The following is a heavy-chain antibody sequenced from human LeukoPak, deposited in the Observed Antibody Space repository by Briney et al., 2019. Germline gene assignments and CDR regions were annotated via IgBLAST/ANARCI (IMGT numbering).Heavy chain of an antibody. J-gene: IGHJ4*02. CDR3: ARARDHWYGSTWYIF. V-gene: IGHV3-21*01. D-gene: IGHD6-13*01. CDR1: GFTFSSYS. Sequence: GGSLRLSCAASGFTFSSYSMNWVRQAPGKGLEWVSSISGSSTYIYYADSVKGRFTISRDNAKNSLYLQMNSLRDEDTAVYYCARARDHWYGSTWYIFWGQGTLVTVSS. CDR2: ISGSSTYI.